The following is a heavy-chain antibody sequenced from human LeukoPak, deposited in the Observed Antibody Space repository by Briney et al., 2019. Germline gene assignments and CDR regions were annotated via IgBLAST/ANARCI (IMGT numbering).Heavy chain of an antibody. J-gene: IGHJ6*03. CDR3: ARDTRYCSSTSCFSYYYYYMDV. CDR2: ISAYNGNT. CDR1: GYTFTSYG. Sequence: GASVKVSCKASGYTFTSYGISWVRQAPGQGLEWMGWISAYNGNTNYAQKLQGRVTMTTDTSTSTAYMELRSLRSDDTAVYYCARDTRYCSSTSCFSYYYYYMDVWGKGTTVTVSS. V-gene: IGHV1-18*01. D-gene: IGHD2-2*01.